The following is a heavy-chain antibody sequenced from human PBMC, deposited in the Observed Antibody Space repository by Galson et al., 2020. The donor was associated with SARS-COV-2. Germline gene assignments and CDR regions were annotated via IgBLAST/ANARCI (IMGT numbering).Heavy chain of an antibody. Sequence: SETLSLTCAVYGGSFSGYYWSWIRQPPGKGLEWIGEINHSGSTNYNPSLKSRVTISVDTSKNQFSLKLSSVTAADTAVYYCARGAVVVVAATRDYYYYYGMDVWGQGTTVTVSS. D-gene: IGHD2-15*01. CDR3: ARGAVVVVAATRDYYYYYGMDV. CDR2: INHSGST. CDR1: GGSFSGYY. V-gene: IGHV4-34*01. J-gene: IGHJ6*02.